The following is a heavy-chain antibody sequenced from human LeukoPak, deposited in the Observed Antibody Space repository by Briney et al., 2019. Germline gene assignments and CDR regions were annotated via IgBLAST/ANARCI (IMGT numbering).Heavy chain of an antibody. J-gene: IGHJ4*02. Sequence: GGSLRLSCAVSGFTFSSYAMSWVRQAPGKGLEWVSAISGSGGSTYYADSVKGRFTTSRDNSKNTLYLQMNSLRAEDTAVYYCASISPSTPVAVAGAFDYWGQGTLVTVSS. D-gene: IGHD6-19*01. CDR3: ASISPSTPVAVAGAFDY. V-gene: IGHV3-23*01. CDR2: ISGSGGST. CDR1: GFTFSSYA.